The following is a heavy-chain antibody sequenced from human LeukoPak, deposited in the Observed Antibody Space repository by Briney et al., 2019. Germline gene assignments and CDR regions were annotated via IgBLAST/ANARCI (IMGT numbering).Heavy chain of an antibody. J-gene: IGHJ5*02. Sequence: SETLSLTCAVYGGSFSDYYWTWIRQPPGKGLKWIGSIYHSGSTYYNPSLKSRVTISVDTSRNQFSLNLSSVTAADTAVYYCARHYGPWGQGTLVAVSS. CDR3: ARHYGP. CDR1: GGSFSDYY. D-gene: IGHD3-16*01. V-gene: IGHV4-34*01. CDR2: IYHSGST.